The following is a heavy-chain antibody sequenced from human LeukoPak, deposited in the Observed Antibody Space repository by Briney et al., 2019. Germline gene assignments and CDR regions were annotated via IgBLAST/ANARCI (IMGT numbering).Heavy chain of an antibody. Sequence: GASVKVSCKASGGTFSSYAISWARQAPGQGLEWMGGIIPIFGTANYAQKFQGRVTITADESTSTAYMELSSLRSEDTAVYYCAASSSWYVVGWFDPWGQGTLVTVSS. D-gene: IGHD6-13*01. J-gene: IGHJ5*02. V-gene: IGHV1-69*13. CDR1: GGTFSSYA. CDR2: IIPIFGTA. CDR3: AASSSWYVVGWFDP.